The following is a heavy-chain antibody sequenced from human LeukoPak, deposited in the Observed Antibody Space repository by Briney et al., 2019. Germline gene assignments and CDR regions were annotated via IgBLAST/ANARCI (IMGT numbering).Heavy chain of an antibody. CDR1: GGSISSYY. Sequence: PSETLSLTCTVSGGSISSYYWSWIRQPPGKGLEWIGYIYYSGSTNYNPSRKSRVTISVDTSKNQFSLKLSSVTAADTAVYYCARGDFWSGSPDYYYYYGMDVWGQGTTVTVSS. J-gene: IGHJ6*02. CDR2: IYYSGST. V-gene: IGHV4-59*01. CDR3: ARGDFWSGSPDYYYYYGMDV. D-gene: IGHD3-3*01.